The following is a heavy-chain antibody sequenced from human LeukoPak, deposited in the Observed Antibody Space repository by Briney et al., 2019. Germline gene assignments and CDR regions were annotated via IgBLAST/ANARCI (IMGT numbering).Heavy chain of an antibody. CDR2: ISGSGGST. Sequence: GGSLRLSCAASGFTFSSYAMSWVRQAPGKGLEWVSAISGSGGSTYYADSVKGRFTISRDNSKNTLYLQMNSLRAEDTAVYYCARDDKKTISEYNWFDPWGQGTLVTVSS. CDR3: ARDDKKTISEYNWFDP. CDR1: GFTFSSYA. D-gene: IGHD1-1*01. J-gene: IGHJ5*02. V-gene: IGHV3-23*01.